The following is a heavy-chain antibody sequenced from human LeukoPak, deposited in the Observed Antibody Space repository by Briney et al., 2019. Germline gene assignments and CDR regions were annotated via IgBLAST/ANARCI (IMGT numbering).Heavy chain of an antibody. Sequence: GGSLRLSCAASGFSVNNNYMNWVRQAPGKGLEWVSIIYNEGTTFYTDSVRGRFTISRDDSKNTKYLLMNSLRAEDTAIYYCTRDSIHTYWGQGALVTVSS. CDR2: IYNEGTT. CDR1: GFSVNNNY. J-gene: IGHJ4*02. V-gene: IGHV3-66*01. CDR3: TRDSIHTY.